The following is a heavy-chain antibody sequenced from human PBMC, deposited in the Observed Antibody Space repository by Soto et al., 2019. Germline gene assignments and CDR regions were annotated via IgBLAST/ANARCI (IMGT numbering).Heavy chain of an antibody. CDR3: ARMVRGVIITANYFDY. D-gene: IGHD3-10*01. CDR1: VFIFDDYG. Sequence: GGSLRLSCAASVFIFDDYGMSWVRQAPGMGLEWVSNINWNGGSIGYADSVKGRFTISRDNAKNSLYLQMSSLRAEDTAFYYCARMVRGVIITANYFDYWGHGTLVTVS. CDR2: INWNGGSI. V-gene: IGHV3-20*04. J-gene: IGHJ4*01.